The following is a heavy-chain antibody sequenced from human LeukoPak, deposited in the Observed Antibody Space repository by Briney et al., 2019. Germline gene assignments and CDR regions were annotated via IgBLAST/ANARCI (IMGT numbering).Heavy chain of an antibody. Sequence: ASVKVSCKASGYSFIDYCMHWVRQAPGQGLEWMGWINPHSGVANYAQKFQGRFTMTRDTSISTAYMELSRLRSDDAALYFCARDKARVPTTTGIDNWGQGTLVTVSS. J-gene: IGHJ4*02. V-gene: IGHV1-2*02. CDR2: INPHSGVA. D-gene: IGHD4-11*01. CDR1: GYSFIDYC. CDR3: ARDKARVPTTTGIDN.